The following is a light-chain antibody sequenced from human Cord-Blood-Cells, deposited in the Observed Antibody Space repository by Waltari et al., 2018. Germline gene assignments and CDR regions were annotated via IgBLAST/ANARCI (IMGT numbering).Light chain of an antibody. Sequence: QSALTQPASVSGSPGQSITISCTRTSSDVGGYNYVSWYQQHPGKAPKLMIYDVSNPPSGVSNRFSCSKSGNTASLTISGLQAEDEADYYCSSYTSSSTYVFGTGTKVTVL. CDR1: SSDVGGYNY. J-gene: IGLJ1*01. CDR2: DVS. CDR3: SSYTSSSTYV. V-gene: IGLV2-14*03.